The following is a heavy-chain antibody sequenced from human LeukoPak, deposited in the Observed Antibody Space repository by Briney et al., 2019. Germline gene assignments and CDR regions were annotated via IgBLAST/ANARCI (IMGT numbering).Heavy chain of an antibody. J-gene: IGHJ5*02. CDR1: GYTFTSYG. CDR2: MNPNSGNT. V-gene: IGHV1-8*01. D-gene: IGHD2-2*01. Sequence: GASVKVSCKASGYTFTSYGINWVRQATGQGLEWMGWMNPNSGNTGYAQKFQGRVTMTRNTSISTAYMELSSLRSEDTAVYYCARGAGYCSSTSCQNNWFDPWGQGTLVTVSS. CDR3: ARGAGYCSSTSCQNNWFDP.